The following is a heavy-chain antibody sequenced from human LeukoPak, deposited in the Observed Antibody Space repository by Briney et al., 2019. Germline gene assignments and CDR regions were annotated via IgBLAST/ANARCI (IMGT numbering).Heavy chain of an antibody. Sequence: GGSLRLSCAASGFTFSSYDMHWVRQATGKGLEWVSAIGTAGDTYYPGSVKGRFTISRENAKNFLYLQMNSLRAGDTAVYYCAREAGPQDAFDIWGQGTMVTVSS. CDR3: AREAGPQDAFDI. CDR2: IGTAGDT. J-gene: IGHJ3*02. CDR1: GFTFSSYD. V-gene: IGHV3-13*01. D-gene: IGHD6-19*01.